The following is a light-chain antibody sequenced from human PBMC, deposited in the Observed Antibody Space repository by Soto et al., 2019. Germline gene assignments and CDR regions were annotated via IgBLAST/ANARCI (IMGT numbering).Light chain of an antibody. CDR2: DAS. V-gene: IGKV1-33*01. CDR3: QQFDNLPLT. J-gene: IGKJ4*01. Sequence: DIQMPQSPSSLSASVGDRVTITCQASQDITNYLNWYQQKPGKAPKILIYDASVLEAGVPSRFSGGGSGTHFTLTITSLQAEDVATYYCQQFDNLPLTFGGGTNLEIK. CDR1: QDITNY.